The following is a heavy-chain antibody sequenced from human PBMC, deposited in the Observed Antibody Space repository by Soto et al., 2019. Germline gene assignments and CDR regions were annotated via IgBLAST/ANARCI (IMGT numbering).Heavy chain of an antibody. CDR3: TVWGSGNDFGAA. D-gene: IGHD3-10*01. Sequence: EVQLVESGGGLVQPGGSLRLSCAASGFSFSDHCMVWVRQTPGKGLEWVGRSKNKADSYTTEYAASVKGRFTISRDGSKNSLYLQMNSLKTEDTAVYYCTVWGSGNDFGAAWGQGILVTVSS. CDR1: GFSFSDHC. CDR2: SKNKADSYTT. J-gene: IGHJ4*02. V-gene: IGHV3-72*01.